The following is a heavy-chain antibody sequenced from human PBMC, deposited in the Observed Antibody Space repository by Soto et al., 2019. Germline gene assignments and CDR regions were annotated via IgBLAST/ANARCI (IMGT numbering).Heavy chain of an antibody. J-gene: IGHJ5*02. V-gene: IGHV4-4*07. Sequence: TLSLTCTVSGASISGYYWSWIRKSAGKGLEWIGRIYATGTTDCNPSLKSRVMMSVDTSKKQFSLKLRSVTAADTAVYYCVRDGTKALRDWFDPWGQG. CDR2: IYATGTT. CDR3: VRDGTKALRDWFDP. D-gene: IGHD1-1*01. CDR1: GASISGYY.